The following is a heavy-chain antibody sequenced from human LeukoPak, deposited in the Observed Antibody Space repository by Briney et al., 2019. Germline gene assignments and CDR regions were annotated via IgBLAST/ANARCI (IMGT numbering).Heavy chain of an antibody. V-gene: IGHV4-59*01. CDR3: ARDQGWGDWYFDL. Sequence: SETLSLTCTVSGGSIRSSYWSWIRQPPGKGLEWIGYLFYNGNTNYNSSLKSRVTISVDTSKNQFPLKLNSLTAADTAVYFCARDQGWGDWYFDLWGRGTLVTVSS. D-gene: IGHD3-10*01. CDR1: GGSIRSSY. J-gene: IGHJ2*01. CDR2: LFYNGNT.